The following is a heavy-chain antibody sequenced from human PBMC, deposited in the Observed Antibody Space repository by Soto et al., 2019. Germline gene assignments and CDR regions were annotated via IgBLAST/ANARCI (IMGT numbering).Heavy chain of an antibody. CDR2: ISGSGGST. CDR1: GFTFSSYA. J-gene: IGHJ6*02. Sequence: GGSLRLSCAASGFTFSSYAMSWVRQAPGKGLEWVSAISGSGGSTYYADSVKGRFTISRDNSKNTLYLQMNSLRAEDTAVYYCAKGPNYDILTGYYSPQYGMDVWGQGTTVTVSS. V-gene: IGHV3-23*01. CDR3: AKGPNYDILTGYYSPQYGMDV. D-gene: IGHD3-9*01.